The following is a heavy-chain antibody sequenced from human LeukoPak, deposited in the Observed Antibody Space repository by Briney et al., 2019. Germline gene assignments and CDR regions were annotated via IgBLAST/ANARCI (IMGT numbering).Heavy chain of an antibody. J-gene: IGHJ6*02. V-gene: IGHV3-30-3*01. CDR1: GFTFSSYA. Sequence: GRSLRLSCAASGFTFSSYAMHWVRQAPGKGLEWVAVISYDGSNEYYADSVKGRFTISRDNSKNTLYLQMNSLRAEDTAVYYCARDQPGTTVTTDYYYGMDVWGQGTTVTVSS. D-gene: IGHD4-17*01. CDR2: ISYDGSNE. CDR3: ARDQPGTTVTTDYYYGMDV.